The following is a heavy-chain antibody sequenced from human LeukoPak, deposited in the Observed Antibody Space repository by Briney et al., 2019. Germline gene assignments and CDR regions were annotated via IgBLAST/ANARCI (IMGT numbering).Heavy chain of an antibody. CDR3: ARSSYYGSGSYYPLPDY. CDR2: ISAYNGNT. V-gene: IGHV1-18*01. J-gene: IGHJ4*02. Sequence: GASVKVSCKASGYTFTSYGISWVRQAAGQGLEWMGWISAYNGNTNYAQKLQGRVTMTTDTSTSTAYMELRSLGSDDTAVYYCARSSYYGSGSYYPLPDYWGQGTLVTVSS. D-gene: IGHD3-10*01. CDR1: GYTFTSYG.